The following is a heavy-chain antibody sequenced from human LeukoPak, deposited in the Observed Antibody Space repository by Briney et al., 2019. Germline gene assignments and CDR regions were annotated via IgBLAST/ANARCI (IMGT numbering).Heavy chain of an antibody. CDR1: GGSISSGDYY. CDR3: ASSIVVVPAAMDYYYMDV. J-gene: IGHJ6*03. V-gene: IGHV4-30-4*08. Sequence: SETLSLTCTVSGGSISSGDYYWSWIRQPPGKGLEWIGYIYYSGSTYYNPSLKSRVTISVDTSKNQFSLKLSSVSAAGTAVYYCASSIVVVPAAMDYYYMDVWGKGTTVTVSS. CDR2: IYYSGST. D-gene: IGHD2-2*01.